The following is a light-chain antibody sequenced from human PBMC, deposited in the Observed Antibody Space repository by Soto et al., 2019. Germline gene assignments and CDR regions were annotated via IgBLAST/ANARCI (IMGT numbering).Light chain of an antibody. CDR2: AAS. V-gene: IGKV1-39*01. CDR1: QSISSC. CDR3: QQSSSTPPFT. Sequence: DIQMTQSPSTLSASVGDRVTITCRASQSISSCLAWYQQKTGKDPKLLIYAASSLQSGVPSRFSADGSGTDFTLTISSLQPEDFATYYCQQSSSTPPFTFGPGTKVDIK. J-gene: IGKJ3*01.